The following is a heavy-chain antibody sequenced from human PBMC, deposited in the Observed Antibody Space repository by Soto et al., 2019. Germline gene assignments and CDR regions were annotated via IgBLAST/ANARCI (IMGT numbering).Heavy chain of an antibody. J-gene: IGHJ4*02. D-gene: IGHD6-19*01. CDR2: LSGSGTST. CDR1: GFSFVNYA. CDR3: AKATTNGGWFNPFDS. Sequence: LRLSCAASGFSFVNYAMNGVRQAPVKGLEWVSGLSGSGTSTYYADSVKGRFTISRDNSRDTLFLQMNSLTADDTAVYYCAKATTNGGWFNPFDSWGQGALVTVSS. V-gene: IGHV3-23*01.